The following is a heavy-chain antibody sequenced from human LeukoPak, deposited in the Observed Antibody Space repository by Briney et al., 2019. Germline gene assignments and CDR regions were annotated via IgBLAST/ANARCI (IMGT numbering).Heavy chain of an antibody. CDR3: AKEWNRKKAVVPHDAFDI. J-gene: IGHJ3*02. Sequence: QPGGSLRLSCAASGFTFSSYAMSWVRQAPGKGLEWVSAISGSGGSTYYADSVKGRFTISRDNSKNTLYLQMNSLRAEDTAVYYCAKEWNRKKAVVPHDAFDIWGQGTMVTVSS. V-gene: IGHV3-23*01. D-gene: IGHD2-2*01. CDR1: GFTFSSYA. CDR2: ISGSGGST.